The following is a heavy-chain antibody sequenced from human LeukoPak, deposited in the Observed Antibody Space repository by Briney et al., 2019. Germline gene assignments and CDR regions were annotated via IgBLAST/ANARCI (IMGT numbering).Heavy chain of an antibody. CDR2: IASDGSST. Sequence: GGSLRLSCAASGFIFSSYWMHWVRQAPGKGLVWVSRIASDGSSTTYADSVKGRFSISRDNAKDTLYLQMNSLRVEDTAVYYCARGRPHGNDYWGQGTLVTVSS. J-gene: IGHJ4*02. V-gene: IGHV3-74*01. CDR1: GFIFSSYW. CDR3: ARGRPHGNDY. D-gene: IGHD4-23*01.